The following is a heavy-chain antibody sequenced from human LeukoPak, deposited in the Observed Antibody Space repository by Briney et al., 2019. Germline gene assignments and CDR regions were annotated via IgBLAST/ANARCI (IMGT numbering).Heavy chain of an antibody. J-gene: IGHJ6*02. CDR3: ARASSSWYGDYYYGMDV. Sequence: ASVEVSCKASGYTFTSYGISWVRQAPGQGLEWMGWISAYNGNTNYAQKLQGRVTMTTDTSTSTAYMELRSLRSDDTAVYYCARASSSWYGDYYYGMDVWGQGTTVTVSS. CDR2: ISAYNGNT. CDR1: GYTFTSYG. D-gene: IGHD6-13*01. V-gene: IGHV1-18*01.